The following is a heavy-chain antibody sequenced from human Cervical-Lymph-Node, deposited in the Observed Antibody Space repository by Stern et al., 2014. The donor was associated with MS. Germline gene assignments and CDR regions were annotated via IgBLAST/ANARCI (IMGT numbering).Heavy chain of an antibody. CDR3: ARVTGRGTRQNWFDS. CDR2: IYSDGHT. D-gene: IGHD1-26*01. V-gene: IGHV4-59*02. CDR1: GGSVRSKY. J-gene: IGHJ5*01. Sequence: QVQLQESGPGLVKPSETVSLTCAVSGGSVRSKYWNWIRQPPGKGLEWIGYIYSDGHTNYNPSLKSRVGISLDTSTNQFSLSLTSVTAADTAVYYCARVTGRGTRQNWFDSWGQGTLVTVSS.